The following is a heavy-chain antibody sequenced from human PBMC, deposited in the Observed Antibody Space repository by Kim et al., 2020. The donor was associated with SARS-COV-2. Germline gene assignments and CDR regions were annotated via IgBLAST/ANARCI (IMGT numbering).Heavy chain of an antibody. CDR3: AKDHGPGSSWYQYYYYGMDV. V-gene: IGHV3-43*02. J-gene: IGHJ6*02. Sequence: GGSLRLSCAASGFTFDDYAMHWVRQAPGKGLEWVSLISGDGGSTYYADSVKGRFTISRDNSKNSLYLQMNSLRTEDTALYYCAKDHGPGSSWYQYYYYGMDVWGQGTTVTVSS. CDR2: ISGDGGST. D-gene: IGHD6-13*01. CDR1: GFTFDDYA.